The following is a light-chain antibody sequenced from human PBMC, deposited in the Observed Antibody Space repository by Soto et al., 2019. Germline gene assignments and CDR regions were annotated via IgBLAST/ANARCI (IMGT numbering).Light chain of an antibody. V-gene: IGKV3-20*01. CDR1: QSVSSSY. Sequence: EIVLTQSPGTLSLSPGERATLSCRASQSVSSSYLAWYQQKPGQAPRLLIYGASSRATGIPDRFSGSGSGTDFTLTISRLEPEDFEVYYCQQYGSSPFTLAPGTKVDIK. J-gene: IGKJ3*01. CDR3: QQYGSSPFT. CDR2: GAS.